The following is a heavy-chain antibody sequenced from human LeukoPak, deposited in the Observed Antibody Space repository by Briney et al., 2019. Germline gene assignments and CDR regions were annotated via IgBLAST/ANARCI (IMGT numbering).Heavy chain of an antibody. CDR3: AKPQFLQWLVPSGDAFDI. CDR2: MNPNSGNT. CDR1: GYTFTSYD. J-gene: IGHJ3*02. Sequence: ASVKVSCKASGYTFTSYDINWVRQATGQGLEWMGWMNPNSGNTGYAQKFQGRVTITRNTSISTAYMELSSLRAEDTAVYYCAKPQFLQWLVPSGDAFDIWGQGTMVTVSS. D-gene: IGHD6-19*01. V-gene: IGHV1-8*03.